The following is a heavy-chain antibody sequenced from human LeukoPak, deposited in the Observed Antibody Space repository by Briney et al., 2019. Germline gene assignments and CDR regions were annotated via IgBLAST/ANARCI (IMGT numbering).Heavy chain of an antibody. CDR1: GFTFGSCA. D-gene: IGHD3-10*02. CDR3: AKDVRGYNRPFDY. CDR2: INGSGANT. Sequence: GGSLRLSCAAYGFTFGSCAMNWVRQAPGKGLEWLSSINGSGANTYYADSVEGRFTISRDNSQNTLYLQMNSLRAEDTAVYYCAKDVRGYNRPFDYWGQGTLVTVSS. J-gene: IGHJ4*02. V-gene: IGHV3-23*01.